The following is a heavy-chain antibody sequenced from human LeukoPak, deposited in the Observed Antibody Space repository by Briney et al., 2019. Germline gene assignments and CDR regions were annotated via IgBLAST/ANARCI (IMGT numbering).Heavy chain of an antibody. D-gene: IGHD3-9*01. V-gene: IGHV1-18*01. Sequence: ASVKVSCKASGYTFTSYGISWVRQAPGQGLEWIGWISAYNGNTNYAQKLQGRVTMTTDTSTSTAYMELRSLRSDDTAVYYCARGYYDILTGYYPLDYWGQGTLVTVSS. CDR1: GYTFTSYG. CDR3: ARGYYDILTGYYPLDY. CDR2: ISAYNGNT. J-gene: IGHJ4*02.